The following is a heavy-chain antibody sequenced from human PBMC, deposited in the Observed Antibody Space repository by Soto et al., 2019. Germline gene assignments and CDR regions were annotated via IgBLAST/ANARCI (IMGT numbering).Heavy chain of an antibody. CDR3: ARAGHYYDSSGYYPLDGFDI. D-gene: IGHD3-22*01. V-gene: IGHV1-18*04. CDR1: GYSFTSYC. CDR2: ISAYNGNT. J-gene: IGHJ3*02. Sequence: ASVKVCCKASGYSFTSYCIKWVRQAPGQGLEWMGWISAYNGNTNYAEKLQGRVTMTTDASTSTAYMQLSSLRSDDTAVYYCARAGHYYDSSGYYPLDGFDIWGQGTMVTVSS.